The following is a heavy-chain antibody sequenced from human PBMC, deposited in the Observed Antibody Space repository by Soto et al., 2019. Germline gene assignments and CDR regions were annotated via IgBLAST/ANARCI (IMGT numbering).Heavy chain of an antibody. J-gene: IGHJ6*02. Sequence: GGSLRLSCAASGFTFSSYWMSWVRRAPGKGLEWVANIKQDGSEKYYVDSVKGRFTISRDNAKNSLYLQMNSLRAEDTAVYYCSLASVAGKTYYYYYGMDVWGQGTTVTVSS. D-gene: IGHD6-19*01. CDR2: IKQDGSEK. CDR1: GFTFSSYW. CDR3: SLASVAGKTYYYYYGMDV. V-gene: IGHV3-7*03.